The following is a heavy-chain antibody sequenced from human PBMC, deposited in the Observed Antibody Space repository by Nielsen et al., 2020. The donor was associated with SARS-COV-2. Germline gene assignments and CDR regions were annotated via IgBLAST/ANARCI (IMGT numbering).Heavy chain of an antibody. Sequence: SETLSLTCTVSGGSISSGGYYWSWIRQHPGKGLEWIGYIYYGGSTYYNPSLKSRVTISVDTSKNQFSLKLSSVTAADTAVYYCARAQLVGVTVGAFDIWGQGTMVTVSS. D-gene: IGHD1-26*01. J-gene: IGHJ3*02. CDR3: ARAQLVGVTVGAFDI. CDR1: GGSISSGGYY. V-gene: IGHV4-31*03. CDR2: IYYGGST.